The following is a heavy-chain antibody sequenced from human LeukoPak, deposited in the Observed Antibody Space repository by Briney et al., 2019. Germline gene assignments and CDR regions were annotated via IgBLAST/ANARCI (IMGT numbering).Heavy chain of an antibody. CDR3: ARTYDFGRGPPGDAFDN. V-gene: IGHV3-48*01. Sequence: GGSLRLSCAPSGFTFTIFGINWLRQAPGKGPEWVSYIDARSGITYYADSVQGRFTISRDNAKESVFLQMNRLRVDDTAVYYCARTYDFGRGPPGDAFDNWGQGTPVTVSS. CDR1: GFTFTIFG. J-gene: IGHJ3*02. CDR2: IDARSGIT. D-gene: IGHD3-3*01.